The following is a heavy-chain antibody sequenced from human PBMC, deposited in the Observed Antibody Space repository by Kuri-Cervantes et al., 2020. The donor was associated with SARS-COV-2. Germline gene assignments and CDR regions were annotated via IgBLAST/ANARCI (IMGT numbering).Heavy chain of an antibody. V-gene: IGHV3-48*03. CDR2: ISSSGST. Sequence: GESLKISCAASGFTFSSYEMNWVRQAPGKGLEWVSYISSSGSTYYADSVKGRFTISRDNSKNTLYLQMNSLRAEDTAVYYCARERGLRGWFDPWGQGTLVTVSS. CDR1: GFTFSSYE. CDR3: ARERGLRGWFDP. J-gene: IGHJ5*02.